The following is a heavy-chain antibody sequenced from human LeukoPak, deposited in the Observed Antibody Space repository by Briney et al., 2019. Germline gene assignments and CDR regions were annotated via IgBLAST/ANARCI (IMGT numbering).Heavy chain of an antibody. CDR1: GGSISSYY. Sequence: SETLSLTCTVSGGSISSYYWSWIRQPPGKGLEWIGYIYYSGSTNYNPSLKSRVTISVDTSKNQFSLKLSSVTAADTAVYYCARHRLQTDDSGSYPAAFRYFDYWGQGTLVTVSS. CDR3: ARHRLQTDDSGSYPAAFRYFDY. D-gene: IGHD1-26*01. J-gene: IGHJ4*02. V-gene: IGHV4-59*08. CDR2: IYYSGST.